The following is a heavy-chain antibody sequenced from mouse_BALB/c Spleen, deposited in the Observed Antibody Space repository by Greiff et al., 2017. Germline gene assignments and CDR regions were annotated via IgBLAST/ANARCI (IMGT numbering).Heavy chain of an antibody. CDR3: ARASYYRYDEGYYYAMDY. D-gene: IGHD2-14*01. J-gene: IGHJ4*01. CDR1: GFTFTDYY. V-gene: IGHV7-3*02. Sequence: EVQLVESGGGLVQPGGSLRLSCATSGFTFTDYYMSWVRQPPGKALEWLGFIRNKANGYTTEYSASVKGRFTISRDNSQSILYLQMNTLRAEDSATYYCARASYYRYDEGYYYAMDYWGQGTSVTVSS. CDR2: IRNKANGYTT.